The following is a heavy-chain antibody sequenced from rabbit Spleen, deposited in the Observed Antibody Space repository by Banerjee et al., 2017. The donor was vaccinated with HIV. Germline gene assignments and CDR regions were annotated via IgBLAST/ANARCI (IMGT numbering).Heavy chain of an antibody. CDR1: RFDLNTYG. J-gene: IGHJ4*01. CDR3: VRGASSSGYYSL. V-gene: IGHV1S47*01. D-gene: IGHD1-1*01. Sequence: EQLEESGGGLVKPEGSLKLSCKASRFDLNTYGVSWVRQAPGKGLEWIGYIDPVFGATYYATWVNGRFTISSHNAQNTLYLQLNSLTAADTATYFCVRGASSSGYYSLWGPGTLVTVS. CDR2: IDPVFGAT.